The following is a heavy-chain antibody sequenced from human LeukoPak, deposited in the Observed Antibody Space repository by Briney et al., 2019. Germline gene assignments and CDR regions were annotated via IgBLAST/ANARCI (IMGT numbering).Heavy chain of an antibody. V-gene: IGHV4-61*02. CDR1: GGSISSGSYY. Sequence: SQTLSLTCTVSGGSISSGSYYWSWIRQPAGKGLEWIGRIYTSGSTNYNPSLKSRVTISVDTSKNQFSLKLRSVTAADTAVYYCARGGETIVVVPAAIENNWFDPWGQGTLVTVSS. J-gene: IGHJ5*02. D-gene: IGHD2-2*01. CDR2: IYTSGST. CDR3: ARGGETIVVVPAAIENNWFDP.